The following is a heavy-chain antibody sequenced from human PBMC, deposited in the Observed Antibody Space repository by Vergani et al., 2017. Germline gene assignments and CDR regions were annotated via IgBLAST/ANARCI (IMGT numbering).Heavy chain of an antibody. J-gene: IGHJ6*02. CDR1: GYTFTDHY. V-gene: IGHV1-69-2*01. D-gene: IGHD4-17*01. CDR2: VDPEDGET. Sequence: EVQLVQSGAEVKKPGATMKISCKVSGYTFTDHYMHWVKQAPGKGLEWMGLVDPEDGETIYAEKFKGRVIIAADTSTDTAHLVLSSLRSVDTAVYYCATPQTDTTDGMEVWGQGTTVIVSS. CDR3: ATPQTDTTDGMEV.